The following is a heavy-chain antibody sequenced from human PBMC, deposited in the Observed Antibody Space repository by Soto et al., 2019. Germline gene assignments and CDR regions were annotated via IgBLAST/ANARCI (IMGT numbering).Heavy chain of an antibody. Sequence: GESLKISCKGSGYNFTSLWIGWVRQMPGKGLEWMGIMYPGDSNTRYSPSFQGQVTISADKSITTAYLQWSSLKASDTAIYYCARWAGGFDYWGQGTLVTVSS. CDR2: MYPGDSNT. CDR1: GYNFTSLW. V-gene: IGHV5-51*01. CDR3: ARWAGGFDY. J-gene: IGHJ4*02.